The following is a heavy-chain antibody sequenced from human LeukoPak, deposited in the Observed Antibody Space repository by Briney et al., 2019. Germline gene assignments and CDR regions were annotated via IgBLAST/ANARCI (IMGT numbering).Heavy chain of an antibody. J-gene: IGHJ4*02. Sequence: GGSLRLSCAASGFTFSSYWMSWVRQAPGKGLEWVANIKQDGSEKYYVDSVKGRFAISRDNAKNSLYLQMNSLRAEDTAVYYCARVEILWFGELLYFDYWGQGTLVTVSS. CDR2: IKQDGSEK. CDR3: ARVEILWFGELLYFDY. V-gene: IGHV3-7*01. CDR1: GFTFSSYW. D-gene: IGHD3-10*01.